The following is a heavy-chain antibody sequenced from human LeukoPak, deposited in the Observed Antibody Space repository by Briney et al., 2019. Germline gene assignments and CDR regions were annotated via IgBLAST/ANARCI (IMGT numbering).Heavy chain of an antibody. Sequence: GGSLRLSCAASGFTFSSYVMSWVRQAPGKGLEWVSAISGSGGSTYYADSVKGRFTISRDNSKNTLYLQMNSLRAEDTAVYYCAKAGTHPFRIAVAGYYFDYWGQGTLVTVSS. CDR1: GFTFSSYV. J-gene: IGHJ4*02. CDR3: AKAGTHPFRIAVAGYYFDY. V-gene: IGHV3-23*01. D-gene: IGHD6-19*01. CDR2: ISGSGGST.